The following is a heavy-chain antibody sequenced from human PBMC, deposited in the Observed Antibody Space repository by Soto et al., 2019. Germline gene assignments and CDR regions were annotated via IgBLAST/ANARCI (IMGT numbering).Heavy chain of an antibody. CDR1: GFTFRSYV. J-gene: IGHJ4*02. CDR3: AQWGTTGGLDV. CDR2: TSYDGSNN. Sequence: QVQLVESGGGVVQPGTSLRLSCVGSGFTFRSYVIHWARQAPGKGLEWVALTSYDGSNNFYGDSVKGRFTISRDNSRNTVELQMDSLRLEDTSLYYCAQWGTTGGLDVWGQGTLVSVSS. D-gene: IGHD3-16*01. V-gene: IGHV3-33*05.